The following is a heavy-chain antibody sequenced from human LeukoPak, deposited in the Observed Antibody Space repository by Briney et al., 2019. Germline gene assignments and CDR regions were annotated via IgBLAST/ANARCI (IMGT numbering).Heavy chain of an antibody. CDR1: GYTFTSYG. CDR3: ARSGLGDYVSDY. CDR2: ISAYNGNT. D-gene: IGHD4-17*01. J-gene: IGHJ4*02. Sequence: ASVKVSCKASGYTFTSYGISWVRQAPGQGLAGMGWISAYNGNTNYAQKLQGRVTMTTDTSTSTAYMELRSLRSDDPAVYYCARSGLGDYVSDYWGQGTLVTVSS. V-gene: IGHV1-18*01.